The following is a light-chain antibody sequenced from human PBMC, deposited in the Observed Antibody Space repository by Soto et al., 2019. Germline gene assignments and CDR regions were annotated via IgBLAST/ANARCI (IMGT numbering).Light chain of an antibody. J-gene: IGKJ2*01. Sequence: EIVLTQSPATLSLSPGERATLSCRASQSVNSYLAWYQQKPGQAPRLLIYDASNRATGIPARFSGSGSGTDFTLTISSLEPEDFSVYYCQQRSNWPTFGHGTKLEIK. CDR2: DAS. CDR3: QQRSNWPT. V-gene: IGKV3-11*01. CDR1: QSVNSY.